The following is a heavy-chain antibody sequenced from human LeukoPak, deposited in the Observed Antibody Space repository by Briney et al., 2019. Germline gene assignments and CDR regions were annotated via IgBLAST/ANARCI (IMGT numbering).Heavy chain of an antibody. J-gene: IGHJ6*02. CDR1: GFTFSSYG. CDR3: ARVGYDILTGYAGYYGMDV. D-gene: IGHD3-9*01. CDR2: IWYDGSNK. Sequence: GRSLRLSCAASGFTFSSYGMHWVRQAPGKGLEWVAVIWYDGSNKHYADSVKGRFTISRDNSKNTLYLQMNSLRAEDTAVYYCARVGYDILTGYAGYYGMDVWGQGTTVTVSS. V-gene: IGHV3-33*01.